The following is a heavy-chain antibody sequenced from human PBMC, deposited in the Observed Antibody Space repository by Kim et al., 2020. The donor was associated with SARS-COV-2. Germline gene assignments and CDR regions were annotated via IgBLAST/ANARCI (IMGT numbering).Heavy chain of an antibody. CDR2: IIPIFGTA. CDR3: ARDCEELLWGADAFDI. D-gene: IGHD1-26*01. Sequence: SVKVSCKASGGTFSSYAISWVRQAPGQGLEWMGGIIPIFGTANYAQKFQGRVTITADESTSTAYMELSSLRSEDTAVYYCARDCEELLWGADAFDIWGQGTMVTVSS. CDR1: GGTFSSYA. J-gene: IGHJ3*02. V-gene: IGHV1-69*13.